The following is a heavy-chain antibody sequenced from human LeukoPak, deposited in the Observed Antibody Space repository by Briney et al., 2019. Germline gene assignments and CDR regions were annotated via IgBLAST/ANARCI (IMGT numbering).Heavy chain of an antibody. CDR1: GFTFSNYG. V-gene: IGHV3-33*06. J-gene: IGHJ3*02. CDR2: TWDDGSNK. D-gene: IGHD2-2*01. CDR3: AKESGYCSSTSCFADAFDI. Sequence: GGSLRLSCAASGFTFSNYGMNWVRQGPGKGLEWGATTWDDGSNKYYADSVKGRLTISRDNSKNTLYLQMNSLRAEDTAVYYCAKESGYCSSTSCFADAFDIWGQGTMVTVSS.